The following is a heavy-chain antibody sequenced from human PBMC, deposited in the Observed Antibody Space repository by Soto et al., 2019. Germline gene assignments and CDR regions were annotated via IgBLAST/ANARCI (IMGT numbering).Heavy chain of an antibody. J-gene: IGHJ4*02. CDR2: IIPIFGTA. V-gene: IGHV1-69*12. D-gene: IGHD6-13*01. CDR1: GGTFSSYA. Sequence: QVQLVQSGAEVKKPGSSVKVSCKASGGTFSSYAISWVRQAPGQGLEWMGGIIPIFGTANYAQKFQGRVTITADESTSTAYMGVSSRRSEDTAVYYCARGGGYSSSWYRPGLAYWGQGTLVTVSS. CDR3: ARGGGYSSSWYRPGLAY.